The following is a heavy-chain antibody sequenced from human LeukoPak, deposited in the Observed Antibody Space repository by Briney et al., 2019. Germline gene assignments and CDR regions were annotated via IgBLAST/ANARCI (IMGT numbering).Heavy chain of an antibody. Sequence: GGSLRLSCAAPGFTFSSYDMTWVRQAPGRGLEWVSAIGGSGGTTYYADSVKGRFTISRDNSKNTLYLQMNSLRAEDTAVYYCAKGDLKHAFDIWGQGTMVTVSS. CDR2: IGGSGGTT. J-gene: IGHJ3*02. CDR3: AKGDLKHAFDI. V-gene: IGHV3-23*01. CDR1: GFTFSSYD.